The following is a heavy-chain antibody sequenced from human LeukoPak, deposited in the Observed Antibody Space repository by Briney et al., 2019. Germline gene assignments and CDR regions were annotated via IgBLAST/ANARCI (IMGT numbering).Heavy chain of an antibody. J-gene: IGHJ1*01. CDR2: IIPIFGTA. CDR1: GGTFSSYA. Sequence: SVTVSCKASGGTFSSYAMSWVRQAPGQGLEWMGGIIPIFGTANYAQKFQGRVTITADESTSTAYMELSSLRSEDTAVYYCARDLFRSSSHTAAYWGQGTLVTVSS. D-gene: IGHD6-13*01. CDR3: ARDLFRSSSHTAAY. V-gene: IGHV1-69*13.